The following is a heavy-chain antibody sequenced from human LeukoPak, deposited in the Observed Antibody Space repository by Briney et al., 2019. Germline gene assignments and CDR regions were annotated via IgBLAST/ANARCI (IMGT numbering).Heavy chain of an antibody. CDR1: GGSISSGSYY. V-gene: IGHV4-61*02. CDR2: IYTSGST. Sequence: SQTLSLTCTVSGGSISSGSYYWSWIRQPAGKGLEWIGRIYTSGSTNYNPSLKSRVTISVDTSKNQFSLKLSSVTAADTAVYYCARQDTGTYYFDYWGQGTLVTISS. D-gene: IGHD1/OR15-1a*01. J-gene: IGHJ4*02. CDR3: ARQDTGTYYFDY.